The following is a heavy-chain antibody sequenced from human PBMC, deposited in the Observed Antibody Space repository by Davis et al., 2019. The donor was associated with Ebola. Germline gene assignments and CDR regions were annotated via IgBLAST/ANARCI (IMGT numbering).Heavy chain of an antibody. V-gene: IGHV3-21*01. D-gene: IGHD4-11*01. CDR1: GFTFSSYA. Sequence: PGGSLRLSCAASGFTFSSYAMNWVRQAPGKGLEWVSSISSSSSYIYYADSVKGRFTISRDNAKNSLYLQMNSLRAEDTAVYYCARETYPTTFNWFDPWGQGTLVTVSS. J-gene: IGHJ5*02. CDR3: ARETYPTTFNWFDP. CDR2: ISSSSSYI.